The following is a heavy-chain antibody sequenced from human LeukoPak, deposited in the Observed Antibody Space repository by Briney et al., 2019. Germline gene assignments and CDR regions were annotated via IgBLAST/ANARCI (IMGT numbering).Heavy chain of an antibody. CDR3: ATTTWNYCLGY. D-gene: IGHD1-7*01. CDR2: IYIDGST. V-gene: IGHV3-53*01. Sequence: PGGSLRLSCAASGFTVSSNYMSWVCQAPGKGLEWVSVIYIDGSTSYADSVKGRFTISRDNSKNTLYLQMNSLRAEDTAVYYCATTTWNYCLGYWGQGTLVTVSS. CDR1: GFTVSSNY. J-gene: IGHJ4*02.